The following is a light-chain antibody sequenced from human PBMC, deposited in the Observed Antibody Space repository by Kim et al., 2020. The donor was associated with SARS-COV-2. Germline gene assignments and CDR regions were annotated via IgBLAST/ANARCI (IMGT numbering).Light chain of an antibody. J-gene: IGLJ2*01. CDR3: NSRDSNDYVV. CDR2: GKD. CDR1: SPRSYY. V-gene: IGLV3-19*01. Sequence: VALGQKVRITCQGDSPRSYYATWYQQNPGQAPKVVIYGKDNRPSGVPDRFSGSSSGNTAYLTITGTQAGDEADYYCNSRDSNDYVVFGGGTKVTVL.